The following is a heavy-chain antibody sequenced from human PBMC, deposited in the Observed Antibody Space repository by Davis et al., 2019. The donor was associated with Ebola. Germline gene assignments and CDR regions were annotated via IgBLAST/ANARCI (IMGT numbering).Heavy chain of an antibody. D-gene: IGHD5-12*01. J-gene: IGHJ6*02. CDR3: AKFRGYSGYLYYYYGMDV. CDR1: GFTVSSNY. CDR2: IYSGGTT. Sequence: PGGSLRLSCAASGFTVSSNYMSWVRQAPGKGLEWVSVIYSGGTTSYADSVKGRFTISRDNSKNTLYLQMNSLRAEDTAVYYCAKFRGYSGYLYYYYGMDVWGQGTTVTVSS. V-gene: IGHV3-53*01.